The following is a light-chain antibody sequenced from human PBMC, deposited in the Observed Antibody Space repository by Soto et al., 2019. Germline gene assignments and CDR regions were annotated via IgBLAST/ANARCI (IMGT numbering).Light chain of an antibody. CDR3: GTWDTSRSGGV. CDR2: GNN. CDR1: SSNIGEND. Sequence: QYVLTQPPSVSAAPGQKVTISCSGSSSNIGENDVSWYQQFPGTAPKLLIYGNNKRPSGIPDRFSGSRSGTSATMGITGLQTGDEADYYCGTWDTSRSGGVFGGGTKLTVL. J-gene: IGLJ2*01. V-gene: IGLV1-51*01.